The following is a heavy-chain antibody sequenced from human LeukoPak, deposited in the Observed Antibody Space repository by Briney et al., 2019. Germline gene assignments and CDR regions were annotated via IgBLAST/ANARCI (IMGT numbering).Heavy chain of an antibody. CDR1: GFTFSSYE. D-gene: IGHD1-26*01. Sequence: PGGSLRLSCAAFGFTFSSYEMNWVRQAPGKGLEWVSYISSSGSTIYYADSVEGRFTISRDNAKNSLYLQMNSLRAEDTAVYYCARGGSYYCLDYWGQGTLVTVSS. J-gene: IGHJ4*02. CDR3: ARGGSYYCLDY. V-gene: IGHV3-48*03. CDR2: ISSSGSTI.